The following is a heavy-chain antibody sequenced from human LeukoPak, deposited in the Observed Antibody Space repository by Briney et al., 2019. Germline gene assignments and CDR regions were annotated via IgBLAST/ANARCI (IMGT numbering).Heavy chain of an antibody. CDR1: GFTFSSYA. D-gene: IGHD3-22*01. J-gene: IGHJ4*02. CDR2: ISGSGGRT. Sequence: GGPLRLSCAASGFTFSSYAMSWVRQTPGKGLEWVSAISGSGGRTYYADSAKGRFTISRDNSKNTLYLQMNSLRAEDTAVYYCANDPPTFYYDTSGYYPGYYWGQGTLVTVSS. CDR3: ANDPPTFYYDTSGYYPGYY. V-gene: IGHV3-23*01.